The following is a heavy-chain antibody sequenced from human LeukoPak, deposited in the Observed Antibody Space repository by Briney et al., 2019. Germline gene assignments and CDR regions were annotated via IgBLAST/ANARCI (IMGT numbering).Heavy chain of an antibody. D-gene: IGHD2-2*01. V-gene: IGHV3-30*03. CDR2: ISKDGDNK. CDR1: GFTFSNSA. J-gene: IGHJ4*02. CDR3: ARYPNTYYCSNPTCYFIY. Sequence: PGRSLRLSCAASGFTFSNSAMHWVRQAPGKGLEWVAVISKDGDNKYYADSVKGRFTISRDNSKNTLYLQMNSLRTEDTAVYYCARYPNTYYCSNPTCYFIYWGQGTLVTVSS.